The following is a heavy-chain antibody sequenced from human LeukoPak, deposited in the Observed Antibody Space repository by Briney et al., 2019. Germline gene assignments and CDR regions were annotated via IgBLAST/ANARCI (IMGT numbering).Heavy chain of an antibody. V-gene: IGHV5-51*01. J-gene: IGHJ5*02. CDR3: ARQRLTTRAYAGNWFDP. D-gene: IGHD3-16*01. Sequence: GESLKISCKGSGSSFTSYWIGWVRQMPGKGLEWMGIIYPGDSDTRYSPSFQRQVTISADKSISTAYLQWSSLKASDTAMYCARQRLTTRAYAGNWFDPWGQGTLVTVSS. CDR1: GSSFTSYW. CDR2: IYPGDSDT.